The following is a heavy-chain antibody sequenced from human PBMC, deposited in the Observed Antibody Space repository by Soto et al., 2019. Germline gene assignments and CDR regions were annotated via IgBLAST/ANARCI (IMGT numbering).Heavy chain of an antibody. CDR3: AKELYSGYEQIRNFDY. D-gene: IGHD5-12*01. V-gene: IGHV3-23*01. Sequence: GGSLRLSCAASGFTFSSYAMSWVRQAPGKGLEWVSAISGSGGSTYYADSVKGRFTISRDNSKNTLYLQMNSLRAEDTAVYYCAKELYSGYEQIRNFDYWGQGTLVTVSS. CDR1: GFTFSSYA. CDR2: ISGSGGST. J-gene: IGHJ4*02.